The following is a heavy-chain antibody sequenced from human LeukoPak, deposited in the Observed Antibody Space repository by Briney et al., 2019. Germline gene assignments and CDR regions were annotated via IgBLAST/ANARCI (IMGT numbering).Heavy chain of an antibody. CDR2: IYYSGST. D-gene: IGHD4-23*01. Sequence: SETLSLTCTVSGGSVSSGSYYWSWIRQPPGKGLEWIGYIYYSGSTNYNPSLKSRVTISVDTSKNQFSLKLSSVTAADTAVYYCARGGGNFWWPSYYFDYWGQGTLVTVSS. CDR3: ARGGGNFWWPSYYFDY. J-gene: IGHJ4*02. CDR1: GGSVSSGSYY. V-gene: IGHV4-61*01.